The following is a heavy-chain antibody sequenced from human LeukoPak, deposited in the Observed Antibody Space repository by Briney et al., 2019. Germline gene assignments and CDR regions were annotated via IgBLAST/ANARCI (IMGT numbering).Heavy chain of an antibody. Sequence: PSETLSLTCTVSGGSISSYYWSWIRQPPGKGPEWIGYIFYSGSTNYNPSLKSRVTISVDTSKNQFSLKLSSVTAADTAVYYCARVFSYPLRAPFDPWGQGTLVTVFS. D-gene: IGHD3-3*01. V-gene: IGHV4-59*01. CDR3: ARVFSYPLRAPFDP. J-gene: IGHJ5*02. CDR1: GGSISSYY. CDR2: IFYSGST.